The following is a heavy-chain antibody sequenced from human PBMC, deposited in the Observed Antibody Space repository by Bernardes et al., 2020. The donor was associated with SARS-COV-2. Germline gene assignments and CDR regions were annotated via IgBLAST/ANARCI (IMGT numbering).Heavy chain of an antibody. D-gene: IGHD5-18*01. CDR2: ISYDGSNK. Sequence: GGSLRLSCAASGFTFSTYAMHWVRQAPGKGLEWVAIISYDGSNKYYADSVKGRFTISRDNSKNTLYLQMNSLRGEDTAVYYCAKAVADTTMVKYFDYWGQGTTVTVSS. J-gene: IGHJ4*02. CDR1: GFTFSTYA. CDR3: AKAVADTTMVKYFDY. V-gene: IGHV3-30*18.